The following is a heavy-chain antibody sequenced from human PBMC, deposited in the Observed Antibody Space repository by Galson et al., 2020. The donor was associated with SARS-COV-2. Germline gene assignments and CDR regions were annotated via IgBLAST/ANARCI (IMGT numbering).Heavy chain of an antibody. CDR1: GFTFRDYY. CDR2: ISSSSDYT. D-gene: IGHD6-13*01. Sequence: GGSLRLSCAASGFTFRDYYMSWIRQAPGKGLEWVSYISSSSDYTNYPDSVKGRFTISRDNAKNSLYLQMNSLRVEDTAVYFCATSWYGAFHIWGQGTMVTVSS. V-gene: IGHV3-11*06. CDR3: ATSWYGAFHI. J-gene: IGHJ3*02.